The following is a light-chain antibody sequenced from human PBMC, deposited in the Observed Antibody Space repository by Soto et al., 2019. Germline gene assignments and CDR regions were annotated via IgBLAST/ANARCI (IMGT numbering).Light chain of an antibody. V-gene: IGLV1-40*01. CDR2: GNS. J-gene: IGLJ1*01. CDR1: SSNIGAGYD. Sequence: QSVLTQPPSVSGAPGQRVTISCTGSSSNIGAGYDVHWYQQLPGTAPKLLIYGNSNRPSGVPDRFSGSKSGTSASLAITGLQAEDEADYYCQSYDISQSGYVFGTGTKLTVL. CDR3: QSYDISQSGYV.